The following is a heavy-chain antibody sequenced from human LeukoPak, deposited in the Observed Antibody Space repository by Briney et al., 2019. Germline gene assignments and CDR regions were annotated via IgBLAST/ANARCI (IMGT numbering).Heavy chain of an antibody. CDR2: IYYSGNT. CDR1: GGSISSSGYY. V-gene: IGHV4-39*01. J-gene: IGHJ5*02. D-gene: IGHD2-2*01. Sequence: KPSETLSLTCTVSGGSISSSGYYWGWIRQPPGKGLEWIGSIYYSGNTYYNPSLKSRVTISVDTSKNQFSLKLSSVTAADTAVYYCAPRRGVVPVNWFDPWGQGTLVTVSS. CDR3: APRRGVVPVNWFDP.